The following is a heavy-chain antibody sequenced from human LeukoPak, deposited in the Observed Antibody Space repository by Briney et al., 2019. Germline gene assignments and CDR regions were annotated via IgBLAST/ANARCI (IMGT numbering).Heavy chain of an antibody. CDR1: GGSFSGYY. CDR3: ARGRITGTTNWFDP. V-gene: IGHV4-34*01. CDR2: INHSGST. J-gene: IGHJ5*02. D-gene: IGHD1-7*01. Sequence: SETLSLTCAVYGGSFSGYYWSWIRQPPGKGLERIGEINHSGSTNYNPSLKSRVTISVDTSKNQFSLKLSSVTAADTAVYYCARGRITGTTNWFDPWGQGTLVTVSS.